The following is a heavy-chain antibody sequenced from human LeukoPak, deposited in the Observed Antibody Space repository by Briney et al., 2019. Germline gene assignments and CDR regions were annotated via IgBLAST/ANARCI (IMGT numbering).Heavy chain of an antibody. J-gene: IGHJ4*02. D-gene: IGHD4-23*01. CDR3: ARGRPHGNDY. Sequence: RTGGSLRLSCAASGFTFSNAWMSWVRQAPGKGLEWVGRIKSKTDGGTTDYAAPVKGRFTISRDDSKNTLYLQMNSLRVEDTAVYYCARGRPHGNDYWGQGTLVTVSS. V-gene: IGHV3-15*05. CDR2: IKSKTDGGTT. CDR1: GFTFSNAW.